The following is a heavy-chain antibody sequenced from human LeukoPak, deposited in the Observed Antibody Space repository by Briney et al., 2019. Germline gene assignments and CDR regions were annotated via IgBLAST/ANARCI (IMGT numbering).Heavy chain of an antibody. Sequence: GGSLRLSCAASGFTVSSNYMSWVRQAPGKGLEWVSLIYSGGSTHYADSVKGRFTISRDNAKNSLYLQMNSLRAEDTAVYYCARHGRGSWYYYYYGMDVWGQGTTVTVSS. CDR3: ARHGRGSWYYYYYGMDV. D-gene: IGHD6-13*01. CDR2: IYSGGST. CDR1: GFTVSSNY. V-gene: IGHV3-66*04. J-gene: IGHJ6*02.